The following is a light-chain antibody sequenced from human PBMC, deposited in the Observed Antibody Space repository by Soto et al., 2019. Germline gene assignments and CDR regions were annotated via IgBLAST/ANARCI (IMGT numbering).Light chain of an antibody. CDR3: QQYNNWPS. CDR1: QSVSGD. Sequence: EIVLTQSPGTLSLSPGERAILSCRASQSVSGDYLAWYQQKPGQAPRLLIYSASSRATGVPARFSGSGSETYFTLTIRSLQSEDFAVYVCQQYNNWPSFGQGTRREI. V-gene: IGKV3-15*01. CDR2: SAS. J-gene: IGKJ5*01.